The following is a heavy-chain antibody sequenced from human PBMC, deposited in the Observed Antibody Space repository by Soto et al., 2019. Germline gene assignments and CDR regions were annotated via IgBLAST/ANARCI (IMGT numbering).Heavy chain of an antibody. CDR2: IYRGLAT. J-gene: IGHJ3*02. CDR3: ARDRSASSRADSFDI. V-gene: IGHV3-53*01. D-gene: IGHD6-19*01. Sequence: EVQLVESGGGLIQPGGSLRLSCAVSGFTVSNTYMSWVRQAPGKGLEWISVIYRGLATYYADSVKGRFTISRDDSRNTVYLQMNSLTTEATAVYFCARDRSASSRADSFDIWGQGTMVTVSS. CDR1: GFTVSNTY.